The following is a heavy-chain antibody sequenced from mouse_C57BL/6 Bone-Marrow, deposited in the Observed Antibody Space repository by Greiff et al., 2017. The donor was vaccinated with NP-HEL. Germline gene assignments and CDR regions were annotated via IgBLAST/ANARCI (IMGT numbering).Heavy chain of an antibody. CDR2: INPSSGYT. Sequence: QVQLQQSGAELARPGALVKMSCKASGYTFTSYTMHWVKQRPGQGLEWIGYINPSSGYTKYNQKFKDKATLTADKSSSTAYMQLSSLTSEDSAVYYCARSGGLRFAYWGQGTLVTVSA. J-gene: IGHJ3*01. V-gene: IGHV1-4*01. CDR1: GYTFTSYT. CDR3: ARSGGLRFAY. D-gene: IGHD2-4*01.